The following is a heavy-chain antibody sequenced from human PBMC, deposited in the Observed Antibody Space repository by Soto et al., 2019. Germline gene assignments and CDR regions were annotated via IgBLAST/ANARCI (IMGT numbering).Heavy chain of an antibody. Sequence: QVQEVQSGVEVRRPGSSVKVSCKASGDTFKNCVISWVRQAPGQGLEWMGGIIPLFGTTDFAQRFQGRLTITTDESTTTAYMELSRLRSEDTATYYYAAELGFGKLSVVWGQGTTVIVSS. V-gene: IGHV1-69*01. CDR2: IIPLFGTT. CDR1: GDTFKNCV. CDR3: AAELGFGKLSVV. J-gene: IGHJ6*02. D-gene: IGHD3-10*01.